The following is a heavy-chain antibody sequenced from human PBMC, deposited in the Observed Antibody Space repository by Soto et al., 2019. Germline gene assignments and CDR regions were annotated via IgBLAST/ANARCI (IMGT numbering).Heavy chain of an antibody. J-gene: IGHJ3*02. CDR2: IYYSGST. D-gene: IGHD2-2*01. CDR1: GGSISSYY. V-gene: IGHV4-59*01. Sequence: SETLSLTCTVSGGSISSYYWSWIRQPPGKGLEWIGYIYYSGSTNYNPSLKSRVTISVDTSKNQFSLKLSSVTAADTAVYYCARIIIPGHAFDIWGQGTMVTVSS. CDR3: ARIIIPGHAFDI.